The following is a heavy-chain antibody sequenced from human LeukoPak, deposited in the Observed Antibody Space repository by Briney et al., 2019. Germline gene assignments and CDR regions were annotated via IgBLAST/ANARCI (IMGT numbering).Heavy chain of an antibody. D-gene: IGHD2-2*01. CDR2: IWYDGSNK. Sequence: GGSLRLSCAASGFTFSSYGMHWVRQAPGKGLEWVAVIWYDGSNKYYADSVKGRFTISRDNSKNTLYLQMNSLRAEDTAVYYCARDCDSSTCYDYWGQGTLVTVSS. CDR1: GFTFSSYG. J-gene: IGHJ4*02. V-gene: IGHV3-33*08. CDR3: ARDCDSSTCYDY.